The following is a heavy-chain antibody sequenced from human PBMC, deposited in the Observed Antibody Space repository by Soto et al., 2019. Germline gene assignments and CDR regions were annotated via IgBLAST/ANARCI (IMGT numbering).Heavy chain of an antibody. CDR3: AKAAYYDSSGFVDY. V-gene: IGHV3-30*18. CDR2: ISYDGSNK. J-gene: IGHJ4*02. D-gene: IGHD3-22*01. Sequence: GGSLRLSCAASGFTFSSYGMHWVRQSPGKGLEWVAVISYDGSNKYYADSVKGRFTISRDNSKNTLYLQMNSLRAEDTAVYYCAKAAYYDSSGFVDYWGQGTLVTRLL. CDR1: GFTFSSYG.